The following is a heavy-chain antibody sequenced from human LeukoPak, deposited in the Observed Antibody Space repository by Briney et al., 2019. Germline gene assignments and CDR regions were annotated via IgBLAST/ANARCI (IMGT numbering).Heavy chain of an antibody. CDR2: INHSGST. J-gene: IGHJ5*02. D-gene: IGHD6-13*01. V-gene: IGHV4-34*01. CDR3: ARGRTGYSSSWVFDP. Sequence: SETLSLTCAVYGGSFSGYYWSWIRQPPGKGLEWIGEINHSGSTNYNPSLKSPVTISVDTSKNQFSLKLSSVTAADTAVYYCARGRTGYSSSWVFDPWGQGTLVTVSS. CDR1: GGSFSGYY.